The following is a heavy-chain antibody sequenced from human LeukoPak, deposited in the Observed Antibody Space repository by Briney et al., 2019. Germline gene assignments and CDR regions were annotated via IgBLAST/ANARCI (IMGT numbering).Heavy chain of an antibody. CDR2: VYYSGDS. CDR3: ARIRYGSNIYRYYFMDV. Sequence: SETLSLTCTVSGASINSHYWSWIRQPLGKGLEWIGYVYYSGDSSYNPSLNSRVTMSVDTSNKQFSLRLSSVTAADTALYFCARIRYGSNIYRYYFMDVWGEGTTVTVSS. D-gene: IGHD3-10*01. V-gene: IGHV4-59*11. CDR1: GASINSHY. J-gene: IGHJ6*03.